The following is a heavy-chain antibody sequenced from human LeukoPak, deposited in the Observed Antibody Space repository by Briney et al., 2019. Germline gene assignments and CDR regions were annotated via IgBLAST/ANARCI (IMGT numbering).Heavy chain of an antibody. CDR3: ARGRKVSGVRRINWARHENYFFYYIDV. CDR1: GGSFSDSY. CDR2: IHHSGTT. D-gene: IGHD1-14*01. J-gene: IGHJ6*03. Sequence: SETLSLTCAVYGGSFSDSYWTWIRQRPGKGLEWIGEIHHSGTTNFNPSLRSRVSISVDTAKNQFFLRVASMTAADTALYYCARGRKVSGVRRINWARHENYFFYYIDVWGKGTSVSFSS. V-gene: IGHV4-34*01.